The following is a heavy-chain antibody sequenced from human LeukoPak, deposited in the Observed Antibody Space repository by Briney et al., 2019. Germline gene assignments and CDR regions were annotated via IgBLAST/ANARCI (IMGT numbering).Heavy chain of an antibody. CDR1: GGSISSGDYY. CDR3: AREAYAIQNYFDY. V-gene: IGHV4-30-4*08. J-gene: IGHJ4*02. CDR2: IYYSGST. Sequence: PSETLSLTCTVSGGSISSGDYYWSWIRQPPGKGLEWIGYIYYSGSTYYNPSLKSRVTISVDTSKNQFSLKLSSVTAADTAVYYCAREAYAIQNYFDYWGQGTLVTVSS. D-gene: IGHD2-21*01.